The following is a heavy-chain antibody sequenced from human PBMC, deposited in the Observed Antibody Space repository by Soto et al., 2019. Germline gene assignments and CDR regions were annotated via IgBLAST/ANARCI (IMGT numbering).Heavy chain of an antibody. V-gene: IGHV2-5*02. CDR2: IYWDDDK. Sequence: QITLKESGPTLVKPTQTLTLTCTFSGFSLSTSGVGVGWIRQPPGKALEWLALIYWDDDKRYSPSLKSRLTITKDTSKNQVVLTMTNMDPVDTATYYCARGYALYYYSGMDVWGQGTTVTVSS. CDR3: ARGYALYYYSGMDV. CDR1: GFSLSTSGVG. D-gene: IGHD5-18*01. J-gene: IGHJ6*02.